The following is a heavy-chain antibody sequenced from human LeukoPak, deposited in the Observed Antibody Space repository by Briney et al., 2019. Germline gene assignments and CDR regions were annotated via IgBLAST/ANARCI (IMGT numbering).Heavy chain of an antibody. J-gene: IGHJ4*02. CDR3: ARSTEWFADY. CDR2: ITSDRNTI. CDR1: GFDFSVYS. V-gene: IGHV3-48*01. Sequence: GGSLRLSCAASGFDFSVYSMTWVRQAPGNGLEWISYITSDRNTIYYADSVRGRFTISRDNAKKSVYLELSNLRADDTAMYYCARSTEWFADYWGQGTLVTVSS. D-gene: IGHD3-3*01.